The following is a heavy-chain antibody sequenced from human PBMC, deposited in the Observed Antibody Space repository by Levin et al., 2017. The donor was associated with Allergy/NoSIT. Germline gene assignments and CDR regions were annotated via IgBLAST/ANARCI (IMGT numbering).Heavy chain of an antibody. J-gene: IGHJ4*02. D-gene: IGHD3/OR15-3a*01. Sequence: GGSLRLSCAASGFTFSSYWMSWVRQAPGKGLEWVADIKQDGSEKNYVDSVKGRFTISRDNAKNSLYLQMNSLRAEDTAVYYCARGLDTGVAPQHWGQGTLVTASS. CDR2: IKQDGSEK. CDR1: GFTFSSYW. CDR3: ARGLDTGVAPQH. V-gene: IGHV3-7*01.